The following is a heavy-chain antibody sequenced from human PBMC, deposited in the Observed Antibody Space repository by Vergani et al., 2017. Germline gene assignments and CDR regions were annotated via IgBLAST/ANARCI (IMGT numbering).Heavy chain of an antibody. CDR3: ARGMTTETTDLDGFDI. CDR1: GFTFNQYG. Sequence: QVQLVESGGGVVQPGRSLRLSCAASGFTFNQYGMHWVRQAPGKGLEWVAVTWYDGNNKQYADSVKGRFTISRDNSKSTMYLQMNSLRDEDTGVYYCARGMTTETTDLDGFDIWGQGTMVSVSS. J-gene: IGHJ3*02. V-gene: IGHV3-33*01. CDR2: TWYDGNNK. D-gene: IGHD4-17*01.